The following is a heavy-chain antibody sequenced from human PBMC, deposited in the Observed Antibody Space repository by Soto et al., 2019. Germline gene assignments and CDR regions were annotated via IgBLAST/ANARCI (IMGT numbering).Heavy chain of an antibody. CDR1: GASISTPGYT. V-gene: IGHV4-30-2*01. J-gene: IGHJ4*02. CDR2: IYPSGAS. CDR3: ARATFGAVLHLEV. D-gene: IGHD3-3*01. Sequence: QVRLQESGSGLVKPSQTLSLTCAVSGASISTPGYTWSWIRQPPGKGLEWIGYIYPSGASTYNPSLKSRVTVSLDASRNRFSLSVGSVTAADTAVYYCARATFGAVLHLEVWGQGTLVTVSS.